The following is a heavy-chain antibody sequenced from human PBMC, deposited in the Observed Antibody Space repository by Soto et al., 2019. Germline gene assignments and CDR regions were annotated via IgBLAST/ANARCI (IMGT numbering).Heavy chain of an antibody. J-gene: IGHJ5*02. V-gene: IGHV3-7*05. D-gene: IGHD3-10*01. CDR1: GFTFSHYW. CDR2: IKQDGGEK. Sequence: EVQLVESGGGLVQPGGSLRLSCAASGFTFSHYWMSWFRQVPGKGLEWVANIKQDGGEKYYVDSVNGRFTISRDNAKDSGYLQMSSLRAEDTAAYYCARVSFGSGTVSDHWGQGTLVTVSS. CDR3: ARVSFGSGTVSDH.